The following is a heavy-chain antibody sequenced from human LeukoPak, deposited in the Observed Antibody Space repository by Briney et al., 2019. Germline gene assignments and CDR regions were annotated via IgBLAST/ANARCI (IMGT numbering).Heavy chain of an antibody. CDR1: GGSVSSGSYY. CDR3: ARRSGSYSL. V-gene: IGHV4-39*01. CDR2: VNPSGST. D-gene: IGHD3-10*01. Sequence: PSETLSLTCTVSGGSVSSGSYYWSWIRQPPGKGLEWIGEVNPSGSTNYNPSLKSRVTISVDTPKNQFSLKLTSVTAADTAVYYCARRSGSYSLWGQGTLVTVSS. J-gene: IGHJ4*02.